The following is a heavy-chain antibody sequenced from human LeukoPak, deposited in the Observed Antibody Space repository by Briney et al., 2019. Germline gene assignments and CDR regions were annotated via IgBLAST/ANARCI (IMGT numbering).Heavy chain of an antibody. Sequence: SETLSLTCAVSGYSISSGYYWGWIRQPPGKGLEWIGEINHSGSTNYNPSLKSRVTISVDTSKNQSSLKLSSVTAADTAVYYCARRGDYWGQGTLVTVSS. J-gene: IGHJ4*02. CDR2: INHSGST. D-gene: IGHD3-16*01. CDR1: GYSISSGYY. V-gene: IGHV4-38-2*01. CDR3: ARRGDY.